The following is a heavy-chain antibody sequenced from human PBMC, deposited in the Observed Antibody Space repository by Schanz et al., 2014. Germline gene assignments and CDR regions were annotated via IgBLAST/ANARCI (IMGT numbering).Heavy chain of an antibody. D-gene: IGHD3-22*01. CDR3: AGAFDSSGYYFDY. CDR2: INLSGGST. Sequence: QVQLVQSGAEVKKPGASVKVSCKASGYTFTSYSMHWVRQAPGQGLEWMGIINLSGGSTNNAQKFQGRLTMTRDTSTSTVYMELSSLRSEDTAVYYCAGAFDSSGYYFDYWGQGTLDTVSS. V-gene: IGHV1-46*03. CDR1: GYTFTSYS. J-gene: IGHJ4*02.